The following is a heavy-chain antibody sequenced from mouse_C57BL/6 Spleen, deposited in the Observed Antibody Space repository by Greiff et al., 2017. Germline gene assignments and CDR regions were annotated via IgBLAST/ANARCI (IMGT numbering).Heavy chain of an antibody. CDR1: GYTFTSYW. J-gene: IGHJ4*01. V-gene: IGHV1-50*01. Sequence: VQLQQPGAELVKPGASVKLSCKASGYTFTSYWMQWVKQRPGQGLEWIGEIDPSDSYTNYNQKFKGKATFTVDTSSSKAYMQLSSLTSEDSAVYYCARYYYGSDYYAMDYWGQGTSVTVSS. CDR3: ARYYYGSDYYAMDY. CDR2: IDPSDSYT. D-gene: IGHD1-1*01.